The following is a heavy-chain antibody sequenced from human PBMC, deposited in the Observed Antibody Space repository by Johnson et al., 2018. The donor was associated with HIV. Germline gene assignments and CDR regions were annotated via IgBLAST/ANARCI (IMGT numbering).Heavy chain of an antibody. CDR2: ISSRGSTI. Sequence: VQLVESGGGLVQPGRSLRLSCAASGFTFSGYAMHWVRQAPGKGLEWVSYISSRGSTIYYADSVKGRFTISRDNAKNALYVHMNSLRAEDTAVYYCARAKVNWTQGDAFDVWGQGTMVTVSS. CDR1: GFTFSGYA. D-gene: IGHD1-1*01. CDR3: ARAKVNWTQGDAFDV. J-gene: IGHJ3*01. V-gene: IGHV3-48*03.